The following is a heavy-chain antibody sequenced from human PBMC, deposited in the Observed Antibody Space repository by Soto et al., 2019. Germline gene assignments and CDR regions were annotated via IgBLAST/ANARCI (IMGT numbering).Heavy chain of an antibody. CDR1: GYSFTNYW. CDR3: ARRHCSGGGCYLDY. CDR2: IYPGNSDT. D-gene: IGHD2-15*01. V-gene: IGHV5-51*01. J-gene: IGHJ4*02. Sequence: GESLKISCKGSGYSFTNYWIGWVRQMPGKGLEWMGIIYPGNSDTRYSPSFQGQATISADKSISTAYLQWSSLKASDTAMYYRARRHCSGGGCYLDYWGQGALVTVSS.